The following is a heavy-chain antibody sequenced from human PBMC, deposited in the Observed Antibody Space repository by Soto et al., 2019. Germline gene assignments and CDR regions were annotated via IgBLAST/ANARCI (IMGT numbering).Heavy chain of an antibody. CDR1: GYTFTSYA. V-gene: IGHV1-3*01. Sequence: ASAKVSCKASGYTFTSYAMHWVRQAPGQRLEWMGWINAGNGNTKYSQKFQGRVTITRDTSASTAYMELSSLRSEDTAVYYCARSIVVVTALGYWGQGTLVTVS. CDR2: INAGNGNT. J-gene: IGHJ4*02. CDR3: ARSIVVVTALGY. D-gene: IGHD2-21*02.